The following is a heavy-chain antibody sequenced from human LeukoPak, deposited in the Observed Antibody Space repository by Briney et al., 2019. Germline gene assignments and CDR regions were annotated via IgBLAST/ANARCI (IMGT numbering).Heavy chain of an antibody. CDR2: INPNSGGT. D-gene: IGHD2-15*01. CDR3: ARDLFRCSGGSCYSGWVY. Sequence: GASVKVSCKASGYTFTGYYMHWVRQAPGQGLEWMGWINPNSGGTNYAQKFQGRVTMTRDTSISTAYMELSRLRSDDTAVYYCARDLFRCSGGSCYSGWVYWGQGTLVTVSS. CDR1: GYTFTGYY. J-gene: IGHJ4*02. V-gene: IGHV1-2*02.